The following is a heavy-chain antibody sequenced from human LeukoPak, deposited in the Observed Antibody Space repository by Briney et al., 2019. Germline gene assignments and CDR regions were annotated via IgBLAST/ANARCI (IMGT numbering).Heavy chain of an antibody. J-gene: IGHJ4*02. V-gene: IGHV1-46*03. CDR1: GYTFTSYY. CDR3: ARGSFWSGYYMVTDY. Sequence: GSVEVSCKASGYTFTSYYMHWVRQAPGQGLEWMGIINPSGGSTSYAQKFQGRVTMTRDTSTSTVYMELSSLRSEDTAVYYCARGSFWSGYYMVTDYWGQGTLVTVSS. D-gene: IGHD3-3*01. CDR2: INPSGGST.